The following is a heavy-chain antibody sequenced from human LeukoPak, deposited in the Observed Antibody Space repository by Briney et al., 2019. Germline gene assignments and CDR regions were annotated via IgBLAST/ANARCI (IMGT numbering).Heavy chain of an antibody. CDR1: GFTFSSYW. J-gene: IGHJ4*02. CDR2: IKPDGSDK. V-gene: IGHV3-7*01. Sequence: PGGSLRPSCAASGFTFSSYWMSWVRQAPGKGLEWVAQIKPDGSDKYYVDSVKGRFTISRDNAKNSLNLQMNSLRAEDTAVYYCARAGNLDNWGQGTLVTVSS. CDR3: ARAGNLDN. D-gene: IGHD4-23*01.